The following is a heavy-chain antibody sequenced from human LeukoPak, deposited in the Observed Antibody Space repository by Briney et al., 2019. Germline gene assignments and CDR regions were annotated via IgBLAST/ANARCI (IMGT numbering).Heavy chain of an antibody. J-gene: IGHJ6*04. D-gene: IGHD3-10*01. CDR1: RGTFSSYA. CDR3: ARDRNPGEINIMDV. V-gene: IGHV1-69*06. CDR2: IIPIFGTA. Sequence: ASVKVSCKASRGTFSSYAISWVRQAPGQGLEWMGGIIPIFGTANYAQKFQGRVTIIADKSTSTAYMELSSLRSEDTAVYYCARDRNPGEINIMDVWGKGTTVTVSS.